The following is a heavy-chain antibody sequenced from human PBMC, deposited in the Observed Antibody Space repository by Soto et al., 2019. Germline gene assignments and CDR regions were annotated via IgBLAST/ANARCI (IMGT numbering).Heavy chain of an antibody. CDR1: GGSLSGGTNY. Sequence: SETLSRTCTVSGGSLSGGTNYWSWVRQSPGKEMEWIGYIYDSGSTNYNPSLKSRVTISEDTSKSQFSLKVNSMTAADTAVYYCARYRREAVAGYTLDNWGQGILVTVSS. V-gene: IGHV4-61*01. CDR2: IYDSGST. J-gene: IGHJ4*02. D-gene: IGHD6-13*01. CDR3: ARYRREAVAGYTLDN.